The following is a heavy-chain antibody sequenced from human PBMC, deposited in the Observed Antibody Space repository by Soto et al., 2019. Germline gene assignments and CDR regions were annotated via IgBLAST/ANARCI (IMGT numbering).Heavy chain of an antibody. D-gene: IGHD6-13*01. CDR3: AKDSEYSSSRGCFDY. CDR1: GFTFSSYA. J-gene: IGHJ4*02. CDR2: ISGSGGST. Sequence: PGGSLRLSCAASGFTFSSYAMSWVRQAPGKGLEWVSAISGSGGSTYYADSVKGRFTISRDNSKNTLYLQMNSLRAEDTAVYYCAKDSEYSSSRGCFDYWGQGTLVTVSS. V-gene: IGHV3-23*01.